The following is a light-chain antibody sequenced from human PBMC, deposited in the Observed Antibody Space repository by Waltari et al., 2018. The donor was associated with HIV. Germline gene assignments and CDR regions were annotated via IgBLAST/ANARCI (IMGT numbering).Light chain of an antibody. CDR3: TSYGGINNYVV. J-gene: IGLJ2*01. CDR1: SSDVGNYTY. CDR2: EVS. Sequence: QSALTQPPSASGSPGQSVTISCTGTSSDVGNYTYFSWYQQHPGHAPKLMIFEVSRRPSGVPHRFSGSKSGTTASLTVSGLQAEDEADYYCTSYGGINNYVVFGGGTKLTVL. V-gene: IGLV2-8*01.